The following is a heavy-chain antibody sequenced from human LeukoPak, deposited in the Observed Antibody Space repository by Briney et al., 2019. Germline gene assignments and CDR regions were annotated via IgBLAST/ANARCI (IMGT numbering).Heavy chain of an antibody. CDR1: GGSISSGGYY. CDR2: INHSGST. Sequence: SQTLSLTCTVSGGSISSGGYYWSWIRQPPGKGLEWIGEINHSGSTNYNPSLKSRVTISVDTSKNQFSLKLSSVTAADTAVYYCARGRVYYYGMDVWGQGTTVTVSS. V-gene: IGHV4-30-2*01. J-gene: IGHJ6*02. CDR3: ARGRVYYYGMDV.